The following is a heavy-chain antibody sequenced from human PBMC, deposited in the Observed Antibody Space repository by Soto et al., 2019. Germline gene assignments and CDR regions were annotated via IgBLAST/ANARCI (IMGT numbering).Heavy chain of an antibody. CDR3: PRGRIQLWYTLDY. Sequence: SSVTVSCKASGGTLSSYAISWVRQAPGQGLEWMGGIIPIFDTANYAQKFQGRVTITADEPTNTAYMELSSLRSEDTAVYYCPRGRIQLWYTLDYWGQGTLVTFSS. J-gene: IGHJ4*02. CDR2: IIPIFDTA. V-gene: IGHV1-69*13. CDR1: GGTLSSYA. D-gene: IGHD5-18*01.